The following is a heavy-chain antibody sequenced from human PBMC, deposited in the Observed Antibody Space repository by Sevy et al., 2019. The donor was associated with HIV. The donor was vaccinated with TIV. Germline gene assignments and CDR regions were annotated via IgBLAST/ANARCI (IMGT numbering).Heavy chain of an antibody. CDR2: IYYSGST. CDR1: GGSISSYY. CDR3: ARVTGYYYYYMDV. Sequence: ETLSLTCTVSGGSISSYYWSWIRQPPGKGLEWIGYIYYSGSTNYNPSLKSRVTISVDTSKNQFSLKLGSVTAADTAVYYCARVTGYYYYYMDVWGKGTTVTVSS. V-gene: IGHV4-59*01. J-gene: IGHJ6*03. D-gene: IGHD3-9*01.